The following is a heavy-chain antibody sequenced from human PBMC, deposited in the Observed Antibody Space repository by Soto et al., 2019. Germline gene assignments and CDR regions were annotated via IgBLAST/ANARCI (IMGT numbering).Heavy chain of an antibody. Sequence: SETLSLTCAVYGGSFSGYYWSWIRQPPGKGLEWIGEINHSGSTNYNPSLKSRVTISVDTSKNQFSLKLSSVTAADTAVYYCARDLSVRSGYTVYYYYGMDVWGQGTTVTVSS. CDR3: ARDLSVRSGYTVYYYYGMDV. CDR1: GGSFSGYY. D-gene: IGHD3-3*01. V-gene: IGHV4-34*01. J-gene: IGHJ6*02. CDR2: INHSGST.